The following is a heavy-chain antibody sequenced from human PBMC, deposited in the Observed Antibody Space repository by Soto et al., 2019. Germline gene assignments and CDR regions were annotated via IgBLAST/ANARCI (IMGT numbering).Heavy chain of an antibody. CDR2: INPYNGNR. V-gene: IGHV1-18*01. J-gene: IGHJ5*02. D-gene: IGHD5-12*01. Sequence: QVQLVQSGGELRKPGASVKVSCEASGYSFRSYGINWVRQAPGQGLEWMGWINPYNGNRNYAQKLEYSVTLXTATSTNTVYMELRSLRSDDTAVYYCARDRLRGYDSSGFYSWGQGTLVIVSS. CDR3: ARDRLRGYDSSGFYS. CDR1: GYSFRSYG.